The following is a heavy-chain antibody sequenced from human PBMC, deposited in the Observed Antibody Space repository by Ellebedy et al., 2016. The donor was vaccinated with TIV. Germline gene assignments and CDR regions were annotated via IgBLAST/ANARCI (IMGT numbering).Heavy chain of an antibody. CDR1: TSPTSPSY. V-gene: IGHV4-59*01. CDR3: ARGGFGVAFDI. CDR2: IYDSGST. Sequence: SETLSLTXTVSTSPTSPSYCTGIRKPPGKGLEWLGYIYDSGSTRYTPSLKSRVSISLDTSKNKFSLILNSVTAADTAVYYCARGGFGVAFDIWGQGTMVTVSS. J-gene: IGHJ3*02. D-gene: IGHD3-16*01.